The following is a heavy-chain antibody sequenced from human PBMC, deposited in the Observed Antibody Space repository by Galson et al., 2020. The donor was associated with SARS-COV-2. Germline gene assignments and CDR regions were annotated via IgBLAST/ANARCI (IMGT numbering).Heavy chain of an antibody. CDR2: ISSSSSYI. CDR3: ARGDKDDYGGPDY. Sequence: GESLKISCAASGFTFSSYSMNWVRQAPGKGLEWVSSISSSSSYIYYADSVKGRFTISRDNAKNSLYLQMNSLRAEDTAVYYCARGDKDDYGGPDYWGQGTLVTVSS. CDR1: GFTFSSYS. V-gene: IGHV3-21*01. J-gene: IGHJ4*02. D-gene: IGHD4-17*01.